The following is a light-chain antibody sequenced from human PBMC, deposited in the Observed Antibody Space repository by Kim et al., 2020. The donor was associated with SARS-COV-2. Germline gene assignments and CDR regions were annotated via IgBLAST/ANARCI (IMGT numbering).Light chain of an antibody. J-gene: IGKJ1*01. Sequence: SPGASATLSCRASQSVSNSYLAWYQQKPGQAPRLLMYGVSRRATGISDRFGGSGSGTDFTLTITGLEPEDFAVYYCQQYGSSSLTFGQGTKVDIK. CDR2: GVS. V-gene: IGKV3-20*01. CDR1: QSVSNSY. CDR3: QQYGSSSLT.